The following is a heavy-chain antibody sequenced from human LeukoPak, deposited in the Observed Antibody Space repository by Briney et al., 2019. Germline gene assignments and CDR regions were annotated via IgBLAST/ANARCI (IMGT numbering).Heavy chain of an antibody. CDR3: ARHRMPTTVKDWFDP. J-gene: IGHJ5*02. Sequence: KPSETLSLTCTVSGGSISSYYWSWIRQPPGKGLEWIGYIYYSGSTNYNPSLKSRVTISVDTSKNQFSLKLSSVTAADTAVYYCARHRMPTTVKDWFDPWGQGTLVTVSS. CDR2: IYYSGST. CDR1: GGSISSYY. D-gene: IGHD4-11*01. V-gene: IGHV4-59*08.